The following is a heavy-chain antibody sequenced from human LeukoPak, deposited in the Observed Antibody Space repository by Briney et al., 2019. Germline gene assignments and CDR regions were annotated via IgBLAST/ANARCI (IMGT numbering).Heavy chain of an antibody. J-gene: IGHJ4*02. Sequence: ASVKVSCKASGYTFTGYYMHWVRQAPGQGLEWMGWINPNSGGTDYAQKFQGRVTMTRDTSISTAYMELSRLRSDDTAVYYCARISARLRGFDYWGQGTLVTVSS. CDR3: ARISARLRGFDY. CDR2: INPNSGGT. V-gene: IGHV1-2*02. CDR1: GYTFTGYY. D-gene: IGHD5-12*01.